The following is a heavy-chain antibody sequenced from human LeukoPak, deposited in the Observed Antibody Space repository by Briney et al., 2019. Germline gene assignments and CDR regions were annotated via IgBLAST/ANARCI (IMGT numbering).Heavy chain of an antibody. Sequence: GGSLRLSCAASGFTFSYYWMGWVRQAPGKGLEWVANIKQDGSEKYYVDSVEGRFTISRDNAKNSLYLQMNSMRAEDTAVYYCARDEHQYYHASSGRFDYWGQGILVTVSS. CDR1: GFTFSYYW. CDR2: IKQDGSEK. CDR3: ARDEHQYYHASSGRFDY. V-gene: IGHV3-7*04. D-gene: IGHD3-22*01. J-gene: IGHJ4*02.